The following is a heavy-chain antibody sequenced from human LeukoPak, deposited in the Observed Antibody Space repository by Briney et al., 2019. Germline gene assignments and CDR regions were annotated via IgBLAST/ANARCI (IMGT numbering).Heavy chain of an antibody. CDR2: IYTSGST. V-gene: IGHV4-61*02. CDR3: ARERMYCSGGSCYPRFDY. D-gene: IGHD2-15*01. J-gene: IGHJ4*02. CDR1: GGSISSGSYY. Sequence: PSETLSLTCTVSGGSISSGSYYWSWIRQPAGKGLEWIGRIYTSGSTNYNPSLKSRATISVDTSKNQFSLKLSSVTAADTAVYYCARERMYCSGGSCYPRFDYWGQGTLVTVSS.